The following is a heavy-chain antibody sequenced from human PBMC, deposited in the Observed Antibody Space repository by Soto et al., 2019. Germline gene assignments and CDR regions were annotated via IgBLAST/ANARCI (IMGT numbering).Heavy chain of an antibody. J-gene: IGHJ6*02. Sequence: QVQLVQSGAEVKKPGASVKVSCKASGYTFTGHYIHWVRQAPGQGLEWMGWINPISGDTEYAQKFQGRVTMTRETSISTAYMDLRSLISDDTAVYYCARVRRSPYAMDVWGQGTTVTVSS. CDR2: INPISGDT. V-gene: IGHV1-2*02. CDR1: GYTFTGHY. CDR3: ARVRRSPYAMDV. D-gene: IGHD2-2*01.